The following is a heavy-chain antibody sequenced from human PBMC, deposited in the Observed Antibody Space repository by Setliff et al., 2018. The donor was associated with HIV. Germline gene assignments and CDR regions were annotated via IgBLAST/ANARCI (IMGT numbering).Heavy chain of an antibody. V-gene: IGHV4-59*01. CDR1: GGSINSYY. D-gene: IGHD6-19*01. Sequence: KPSETLSLTCSVSGGSINSYYWSWIRQPPGKGLEWVGYIYYSGGTTYNPSLKSRVTISVDTSKNQFSLKLTSVTVADTAVYYCAGYTSGWYAPHWGQGTLVTVSS. CDR3: AGYTSGWYAPH. CDR2: IYYSGGT. J-gene: IGHJ4*02.